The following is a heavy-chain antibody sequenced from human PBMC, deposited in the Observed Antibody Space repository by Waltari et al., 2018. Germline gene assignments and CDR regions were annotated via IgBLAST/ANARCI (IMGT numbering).Heavy chain of an antibody. CDR1: GLTFSSSY. CDR2: MKTGGSSS. Sequence: EVQLVESGGGLVQPGGSLRLSCEASGLTFSSSYMHWVRQAPGRGVVGVSHMKTGGSSSTYSAAVKGRFTISRDNVKNTLYLQMNRLRGEDTAVYYCARVARRTYRSAVPGIHYYYGMDVWGQGTTVTVSS. CDR3: ARVARRTYRSAVPGIHYYYGMDV. J-gene: IGHJ6*02. V-gene: IGHV3-74*01. D-gene: IGHD5-18*01.